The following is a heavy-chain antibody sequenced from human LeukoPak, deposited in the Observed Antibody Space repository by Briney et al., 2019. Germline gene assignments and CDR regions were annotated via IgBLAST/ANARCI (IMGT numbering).Heavy chain of an antibody. CDR3: ARARHGILTGYYLDY. D-gene: IGHD3-9*01. CDR2: IWYDGSNK. V-gene: IGHV3-33*01. J-gene: IGHJ4*02. Sequence: GGSLRLSCAASGFTFGSYGMHWIRQAPGKGLEWVTVIWYDGSNKYYADSVKGRFTISRDNSKDTLYLQMNSLRAEDTAVYYCARARHGILTGYYLDYWGQGTLVTVSS. CDR1: GFTFGSYG.